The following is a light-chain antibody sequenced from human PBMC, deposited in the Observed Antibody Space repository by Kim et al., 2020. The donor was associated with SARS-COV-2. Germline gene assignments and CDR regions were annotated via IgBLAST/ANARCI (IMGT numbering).Light chain of an antibody. CDR2: STS. V-gene: IGLV8-61*01. Sequence: QAVVTQEPSLSVFPGGTVTLTCGLTSGSVSTGNYASWFQLTPGQAPRRLILSTSARSSGVPDRFSGSIRGGKAALTLAGAQAEDESDYYCVLYMGSGISMFGGGTQLTVL. J-gene: IGLJ3*02. CDR3: VLYMGSGISM. CDR1: SGSVSTGNY.